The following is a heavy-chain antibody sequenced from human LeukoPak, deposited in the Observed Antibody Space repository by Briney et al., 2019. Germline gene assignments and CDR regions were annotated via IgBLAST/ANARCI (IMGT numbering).Heavy chain of an antibody. D-gene: IGHD6-13*01. CDR1: GFTLSSYA. J-gene: IGHJ4*02. V-gene: IGHV3-23*01. CDR3: AKGLYSSSWYYFDY. Sequence: GGSLRLSCAASGFTLSSYAMSWVRQAPGKGLEWVSAISGSGGSTYYADSVKGRFTISRDNSKNTLYLQMNSLRAENTAVYYCAKGLYSSSWYYFDYWGQGTLVTVSS. CDR2: ISGSGGST.